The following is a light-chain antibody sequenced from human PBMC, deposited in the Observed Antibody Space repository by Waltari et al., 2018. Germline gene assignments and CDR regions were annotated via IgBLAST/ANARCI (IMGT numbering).Light chain of an antibody. V-gene: IGLV8-61*01. CDR3: FLYMCSGIWV. J-gene: IGLJ3*02. CDR2: STN. Sequence: QTVVTQEPSFSVAPGGTVTVTCSLSSCSVYDRNYPSWFQQTPGQTPRTPVYSTNIPSSGVPDLFAGSILGNKAALTIAGAQADDECDYYCFLYMCSGIWVFGGGTKLTVL. CDR1: SCSVYDRNY.